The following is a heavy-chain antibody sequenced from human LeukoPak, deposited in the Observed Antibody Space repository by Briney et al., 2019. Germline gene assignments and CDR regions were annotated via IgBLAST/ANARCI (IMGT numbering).Heavy chain of an antibody. CDR1: GFTFSSYA. CDR3: ARESGIQLWSYERYYFDY. D-gene: IGHD5-18*01. Sequence: GGSLRLSCAASGFTFSSYAMHWVRQAPGKGLEWVAVISYDGSNKYYADSVKGRFTISRDNSKNTLYLQMNSLRAEDTAVYYCARESGIQLWSYERYYFDYWGQGTLVTVSS. J-gene: IGHJ4*02. CDR2: ISYDGSNK. V-gene: IGHV3-30*04.